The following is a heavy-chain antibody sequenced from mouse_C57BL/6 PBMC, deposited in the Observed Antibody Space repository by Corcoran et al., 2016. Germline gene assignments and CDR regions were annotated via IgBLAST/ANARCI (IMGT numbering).Heavy chain of an antibody. CDR3: ARPYYYGSSSLFAY. V-gene: IGHV1-75*01. CDR2: IFPGSGST. D-gene: IGHD1-1*01. J-gene: IGHJ3*01. Sequence: QVQLQQSGPELVKPGASVKISCKASGYTFTDYYINWVKQRPGQGLEWIGWIFPGSGSTYYNEKFKGKATLTVDKSSSTAYMLLSSVTSEDSAVYFCARPYYYGSSSLFAYWGQGTLVTVSA. CDR1: GYTFTDYY.